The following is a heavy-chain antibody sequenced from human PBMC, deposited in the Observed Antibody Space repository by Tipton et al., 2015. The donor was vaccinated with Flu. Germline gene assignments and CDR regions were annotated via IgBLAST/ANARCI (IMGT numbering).Heavy chain of an antibody. J-gene: IGHJ6*02. D-gene: IGHD3/OR15-3a*01. Sequence: TLSLTCTISGGSIRSASDSWGWFRQTPGKGLEWIGNIHYSGKTYYNMPLKSRVTISVDTSNNQFSLKLTSVTPADTGLYHCARDRIVNGFWTGYERYGMDVWGQGTTVTVSS. CDR1: GGSIRSASDS. V-gene: IGHV4-39*07. CDR3: ARDRIVNGFWTGYERYGMDV. CDR2: IHYSGKT.